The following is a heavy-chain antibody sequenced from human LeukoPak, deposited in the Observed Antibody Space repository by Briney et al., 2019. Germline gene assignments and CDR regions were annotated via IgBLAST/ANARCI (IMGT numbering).Heavy chain of an antibody. CDR2: IIPLFDTA. D-gene: IGHD2-21*01. V-gene: IGHV1-69*01. Sequence: SVKVSCKASGGTFSSYAISWVRQAPGQGLEWMGAIIPLFDTANYARKFPGRVTITADESTNTAYMELSSLRSEDTAVYYCATTREVMRGYYFDSWGQGTLVTVSS. CDR1: GGTFSSYA. J-gene: IGHJ4*01. CDR3: ATTREVMRGYYFDS.